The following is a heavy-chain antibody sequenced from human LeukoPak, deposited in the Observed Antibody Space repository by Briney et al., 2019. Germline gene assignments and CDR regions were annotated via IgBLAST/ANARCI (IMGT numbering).Heavy chain of an antibody. D-gene: IGHD1-14*01. CDR3: AKILNPHAFDI. J-gene: IGHJ3*02. CDR2: VTANGGT. Sequence: GGSLRLSCAASGFTFDDYAMHWFRQAPGKGPEWVSYVTANGGTYYADSVKGRFVISRDNSKNSLYLQMNILRPEDTALYYCAKILNPHAFDIWGQGTMVTVSS. CDR1: GFTFDDYA. V-gene: IGHV3-43*02.